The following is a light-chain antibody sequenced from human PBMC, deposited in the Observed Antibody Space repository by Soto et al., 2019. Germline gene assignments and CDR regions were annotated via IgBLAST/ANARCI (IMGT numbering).Light chain of an antibody. CDR2: GAS. V-gene: IGKV3-15*01. J-gene: IGKJ1*01. CDR3: QHYNNWPPWT. Sequence: EIVMTQSPATLCVSPGERATLSCRASQSVSSNLAWYQQKPDQAPRLLIYGASTRATGIPAKFSGSGSGTEFTLTISSLQSEDFAVYYCQHYNNWPPWTFGQGTRVEIK. CDR1: QSVSSN.